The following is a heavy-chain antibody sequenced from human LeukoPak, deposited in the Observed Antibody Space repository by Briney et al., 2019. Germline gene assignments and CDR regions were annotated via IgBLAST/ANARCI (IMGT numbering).Heavy chain of an antibody. Sequence: EASVKVSCKASGYTFTSYGISWVRQAPGQGLEWMGWISAYNGNTNYAQKLQGRVTMTTDTSTSTAYMELRSLRSDDTAVYYCAGLYSSGWYGLPGTPPDYWGQGTLVTVSS. J-gene: IGHJ4*02. CDR1: GYTFTSYG. CDR2: ISAYNGNT. D-gene: IGHD6-19*01. CDR3: AGLYSSGWYGLPGTPPDY. V-gene: IGHV1-18*01.